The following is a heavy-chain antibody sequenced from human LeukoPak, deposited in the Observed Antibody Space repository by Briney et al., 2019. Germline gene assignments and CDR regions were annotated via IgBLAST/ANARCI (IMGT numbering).Heavy chain of an antibody. V-gene: IGHV1-69*05. Sequence: SVKVSCKASGGTFSSYAISWVRQAPGQGLEWMGGIIPIFGTANYAQKFQGRVTITTDESTSTAYMELSSLRSEDTAVYYCASHCSSTSCSHDAFDIWGQGTMVTVSS. D-gene: IGHD2-2*01. J-gene: IGHJ3*02. CDR2: IIPIFGTA. CDR3: ASHCSSTSCSHDAFDI. CDR1: GGTFSSYA.